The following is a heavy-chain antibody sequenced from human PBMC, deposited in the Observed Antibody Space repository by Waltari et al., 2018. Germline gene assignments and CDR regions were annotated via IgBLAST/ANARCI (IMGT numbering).Heavy chain of an antibody. V-gene: IGHV4-39*07. CDR2: IYYSGGT. D-gene: IGHD6-19*01. J-gene: IGHJ4*02. Sequence: QLQLQESGPGLVKPSETLSLTCTVSGGSISSSSYYWGWIRQPPGKGLEWIGSIYYSGGTYYNPSLKSRVTISVDTSKNQFSLKLSSVTAADTAVYYCAREGGGIAVRYYFDYWGQGTLVTVSS. CDR1: GGSISSSSYY. CDR3: AREGGGIAVRYYFDY.